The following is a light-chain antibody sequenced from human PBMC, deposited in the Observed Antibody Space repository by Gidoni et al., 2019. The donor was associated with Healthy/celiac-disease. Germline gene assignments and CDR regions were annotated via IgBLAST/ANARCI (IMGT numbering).Light chain of an antibody. CDR1: SSKLGAVSD. CDR2: VNS. J-gene: IGLJ2*01. V-gene: IGLV1-40*01. Sequence: TIPCTGSSSKLGAVSDVPWYQPLPGTAPKLLIYVNSNRPSGVPDRFSGSKSGTSASLAITGLQAEDAADYYCQSYDSSLSGVVFGGGTKLTVL. CDR3: QSYDSSLSGVV.